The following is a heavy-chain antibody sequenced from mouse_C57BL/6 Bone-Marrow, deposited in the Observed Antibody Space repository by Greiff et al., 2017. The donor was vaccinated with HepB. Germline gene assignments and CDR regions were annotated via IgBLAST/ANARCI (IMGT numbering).Heavy chain of an antibody. D-gene: IGHD1-1*01. Sequence: QVQLKQSGAELVRPGASVKLSCKASGYTFTDYYINWVKQRPGQGLEWIARIYPGSGNTYYNEKFKGKATLTAEKSSSTAYMQLSSLTSEDSAVYFCARVGYYGSSYYFDYWGQGTTLTVSS. J-gene: IGHJ2*01. CDR1: GYTFTDYY. V-gene: IGHV1-76*01. CDR3: ARVGYYGSSYYFDY. CDR2: IYPGSGNT.